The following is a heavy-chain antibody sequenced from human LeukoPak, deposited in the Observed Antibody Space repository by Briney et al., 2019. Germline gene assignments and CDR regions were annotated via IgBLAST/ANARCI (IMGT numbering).Heavy chain of an antibody. CDR2: INPSGARI. J-gene: IGHJ4*02. CDR1: GFTFSRYE. CDR3: TREGSDGYNFDY. V-gene: IGHV3-48*03. Sequence: PGGSLRLSCAASGFTFSRYELIWVRQAAGRGLEWVSYINPSGARIYYADSVKGRFTISRDNAKNSLYLQMNSLRAEDTGVYYCTREGSDGYNFDYWGQGTLVTVSS. D-gene: IGHD5-24*01.